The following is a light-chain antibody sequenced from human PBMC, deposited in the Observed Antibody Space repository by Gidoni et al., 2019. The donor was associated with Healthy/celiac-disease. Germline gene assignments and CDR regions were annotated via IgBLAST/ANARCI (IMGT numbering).Light chain of an antibody. CDR1: QSVSSN. CDR2: GAS. J-gene: IGKJ1*01. Sequence: EIVMTQSPATLSVSPGERATLSCRASQSVSSNLAWYQQKPGQAPRLLIYGASTRATGIPARFSGSGSGTEFTLTISSLQSEDFAVYYCQHEATFXQXTKVEIK. V-gene: IGKV3-15*01. CDR3: QHEAT.